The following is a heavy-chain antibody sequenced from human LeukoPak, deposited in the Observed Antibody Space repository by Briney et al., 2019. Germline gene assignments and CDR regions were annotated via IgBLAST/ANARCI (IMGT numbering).Heavy chain of an antibody. D-gene: IGHD6-19*01. CDR2: IYYSGRT. CDR3: ASRSSGYSSGWLVFDY. V-gene: IGHV4-39*01. CDR1: GGSISNSGYY. Sequence: PSETLSLTCSVSGGSISNSGYYWGWIRQPPGKGLEWIGSIYYSGRTYYNPSLKSRVTISVDTSKNQFSLKLSSVTAADTAVYYCASRSSGYSSGWLVFDYWGQGTLVTVSS. J-gene: IGHJ4*02.